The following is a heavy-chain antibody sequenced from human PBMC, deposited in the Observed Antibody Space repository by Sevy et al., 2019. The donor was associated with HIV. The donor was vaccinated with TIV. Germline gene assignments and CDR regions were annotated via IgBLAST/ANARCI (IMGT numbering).Heavy chain of an antibody. CDR3: ATTKDYYDSSGYPFDY. V-gene: IGHV1-24*01. Sequence: ASVKVSCKVSGYTLAKFSIHWVRQAPGKGLEWMTSFDPEDGDPEDGKTIYAQKFLGRVTMTEDTSTVTAYMELSSLRSDDTAVYYCATTKDYYDSSGYPFDYWGQGTLVTVSS. J-gene: IGHJ4*02. D-gene: IGHD3-22*01. CDR2: FDPEDGDPEDGKT. CDR1: GYTLAKFS.